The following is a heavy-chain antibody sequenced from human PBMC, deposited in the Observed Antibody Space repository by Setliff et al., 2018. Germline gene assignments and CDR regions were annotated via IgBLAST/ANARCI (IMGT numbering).Heavy chain of an antibody. J-gene: IGHJ4*02. V-gene: IGHV4-61*09. CDR2: VHPDGST. Sequence: PSETLSLTCTVSGGSLSADYYWSWIRQPAGKGLEWIGHVHPDGSTNYNPSLKSRVTISLDTSKNQFSLKLSSVTAADTAVYYCARGSYYDSSGYSPDFFDYWGQGTLVTVSS. CDR1: GGSLSADYY. CDR3: ARGSYYDSSGYSPDFFDY. D-gene: IGHD3-22*01.